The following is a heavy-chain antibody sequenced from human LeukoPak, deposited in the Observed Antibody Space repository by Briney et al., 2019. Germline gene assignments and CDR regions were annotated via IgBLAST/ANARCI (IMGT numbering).Heavy chain of an antibody. CDR2: INHSGST. CDR1: GGSFSGYY. J-gene: IGHJ5*02. V-gene: IGHV4-34*01. Sequence: SETLSLTCAVYGGSFSGYYWSWIRQPPGKGLEWIGEINHSGSTDYNPSLKSRVTISVDKSKNQFSLKLSSVTAADTAVYYCARKYGSAPNWFDPWGQGTLVTVSS. CDR3: ARKYGSAPNWFDP. D-gene: IGHD3-10*01.